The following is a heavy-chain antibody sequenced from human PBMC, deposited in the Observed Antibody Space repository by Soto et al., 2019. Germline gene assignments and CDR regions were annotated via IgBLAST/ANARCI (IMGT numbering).Heavy chain of an antibody. CDR2: IYYSGST. V-gene: IGHV4-59*01. Sequence: SETLSLTCTVSGGSISSYYLSWIRQPPGKGLEWIGYIYYSGSTNYNPSLKSRVTISVDTSKNQFSLKLSSVTAADTAVYYCARGTSSSWYGWFDPWGQGTLVTVSS. CDR1: GGSISSYY. D-gene: IGHD6-13*01. J-gene: IGHJ5*02. CDR3: ARGTSSSWYGWFDP.